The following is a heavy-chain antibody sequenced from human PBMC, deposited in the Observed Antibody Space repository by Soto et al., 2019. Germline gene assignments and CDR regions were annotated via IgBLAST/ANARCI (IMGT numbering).Heavy chain of an antibody. J-gene: IGHJ4*02. V-gene: IGHV3-23*01. D-gene: IGHD1-26*01. CDR2: ISNSDDVG. CDR1: GFNFTNHV. Sequence: EVQLLESGGGLVQPRRSLRLSCSASGFNFTNHVINWVRQAPGKSLEWVSSISNSDDVGFYADSVRGRFIVSRDTSTNTIYLQMNYLIVEDTAVYYCAKTVGATKLEDYWGQGTLVTVSS. CDR3: AKTVGATKLEDY.